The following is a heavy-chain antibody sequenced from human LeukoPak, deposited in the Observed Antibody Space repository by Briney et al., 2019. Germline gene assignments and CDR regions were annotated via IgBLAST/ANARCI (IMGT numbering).Heavy chain of an antibody. J-gene: IGHJ4*02. CDR3: ARAYSSSSGKAYYFDY. V-gene: IGHV3-21*01. Sequence: PGGSLRLSCAASGFTFSSYSMNWVRQAPGKGLEWVSSISSSSSYIYYADSVKGRFTISRDNAKNSLYLQMNSLRAEDTAVYYCARAYSSSSGKAYYFDYWGQGTLVTVSS. CDR2: ISSSSSYI. D-gene: IGHD6-6*01. CDR1: GFTFSSYS.